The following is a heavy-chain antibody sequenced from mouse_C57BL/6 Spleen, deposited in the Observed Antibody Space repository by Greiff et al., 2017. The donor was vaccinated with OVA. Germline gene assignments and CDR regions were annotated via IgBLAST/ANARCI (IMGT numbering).Heavy chain of an antibody. J-gene: IGHJ2*01. CDR2: IDPETGGT. D-gene: IGHD1-1*01. V-gene: IGHV1-15*01. CDR1: GYTFTDYE. CDR3: TRAGFTTVVATDY. Sequence: VQLQQSGAELVRPGASVTLSCKASGYTFTDYEMHWVKQTPVHGLEWIGAIDPETGGTAYNQKFKGKAILTADKSSSTAYMELRSLTSEDSAVYYCTRAGFTTVVATDYWGQGTTLTVSS.